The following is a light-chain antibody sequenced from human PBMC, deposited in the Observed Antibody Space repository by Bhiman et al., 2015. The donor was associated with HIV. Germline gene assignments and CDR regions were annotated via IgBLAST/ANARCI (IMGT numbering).Light chain of an antibody. CDR3: CSYAGSNFRV. J-gene: IGLJ3*02. V-gene: IGLV2-23*02. CDR2: EVN. CDR1: SSDVGSYNL. Sequence: QSALTQPASVSGSPGQSITISCTGTSSDVGSYNLVSWYQQHPGKAPKLMIYEVNKRPSGVSNRFSGSKSGNTASLTISGLQAEDEADYYCCSYAGSNFRVFGGGTKLTVL.